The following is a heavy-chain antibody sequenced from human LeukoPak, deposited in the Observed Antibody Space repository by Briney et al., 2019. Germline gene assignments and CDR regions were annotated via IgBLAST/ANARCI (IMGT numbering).Heavy chain of an antibody. J-gene: IGHJ4*02. V-gene: IGHV3-23*01. Sequence: GGSLRLSCAASGFTFSSYAMSWVRQAPGKGLEWVSAISGSGGSTYYADSVKGRFTISRDNSKNTLYLQMNSLRAEDTAVYYWAKTGGGDGYNGRFDYWGQGTLVTVSS. CDR2: ISGSGGST. CDR3: AKTGGGDGYNGRFDY. CDR1: GFTFSSYA. D-gene: IGHD5-24*01.